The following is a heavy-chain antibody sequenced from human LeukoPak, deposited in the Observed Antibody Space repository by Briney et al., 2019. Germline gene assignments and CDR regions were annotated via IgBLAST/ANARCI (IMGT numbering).Heavy chain of an antibody. Sequence: ASVKVSCKASGYTFTSYHITWVRQAPGQGLEWMGCINPNSGGTKYAQKFQGGVTLTRDTSISTAYMELSRLRSDDTAVYYCARGETVYGGAIVYWGQGTLVTVSS. CDR1: GYTFTSYH. V-gene: IGHV1-2*02. CDR2: INPNSGGT. CDR3: ARGETVYGGAIVY. J-gene: IGHJ4*02. D-gene: IGHD3-16*02.